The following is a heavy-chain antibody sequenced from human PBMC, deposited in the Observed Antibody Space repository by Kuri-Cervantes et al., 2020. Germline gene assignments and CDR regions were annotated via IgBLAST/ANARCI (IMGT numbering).Heavy chain of an antibody. D-gene: IGHD4-17*01. CDR1: GYTFTVYY. J-gene: IGHJ6*02. Sequence: ASVKVSCKASGYTFTVYYMHWVRQAPGQGLEWMGWINTNTGGTKYAQKFQGRVTLTRDTSISTAYMDLSSLRSDDTAVYYCARGDLYGDYAGFNYYYYYGMDVWGQGTTVTVSS. CDR3: ARGDLYGDYAGFNYYYYYGMDV. CDR2: INTNTGGT. V-gene: IGHV1-2*02.